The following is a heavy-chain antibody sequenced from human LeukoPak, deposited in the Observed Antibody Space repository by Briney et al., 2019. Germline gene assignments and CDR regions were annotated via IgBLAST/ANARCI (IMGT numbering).Heavy chain of an antibody. Sequence: PGGSLRLSCAASGFTFSDYYMNWIRQTPGKGLEWVSYISPSGSNTYYADSVKGRFTISRDNAKNSLYLQMNSLRAEDTAVYYCARDATISSWGQGTLVTVSS. D-gene: IGHD3-3*01. CDR1: GFTFSDYY. J-gene: IGHJ4*02. CDR2: ISPSGSNT. CDR3: ARDATISS. V-gene: IGHV3-11*01.